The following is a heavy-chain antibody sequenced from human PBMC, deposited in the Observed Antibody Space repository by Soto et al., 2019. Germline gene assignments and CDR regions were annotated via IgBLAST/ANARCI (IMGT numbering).Heavy chain of an antibody. J-gene: IGHJ3*02. V-gene: IGHV3-7*01. CDR3: ARSTLDCSGGSCSPVWAFDI. CDR1: GFAFSTYW. CDR2: IKLDGSEK. D-gene: IGHD2-15*01. Sequence: GGSLRLSCAASGFAFSTYWMSWVRQAPGKGLEWVANIKLDGSEKNYADSVKGRFTISRDNSKNTLYLQMNSLRAEDTAVYYCARSTLDCSGGSCSPVWAFDIWGQGTIVTVSS.